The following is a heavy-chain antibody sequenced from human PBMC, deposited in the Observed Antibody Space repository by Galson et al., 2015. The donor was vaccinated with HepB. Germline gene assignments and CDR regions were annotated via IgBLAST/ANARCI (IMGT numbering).Heavy chain of an antibody. CDR3: ARDLLAAGNYNYFGMDV. V-gene: IGHV3-21*01. D-gene: IGHD6-25*01. CDR2: ISDSSDYI. CDR1: GFTFRNYN. J-gene: IGHJ6*02. Sequence: LRLSCAASGFTFRNYNMNWVRQAPGKGLEWVSYISDSSDYIYYADSLKGRITISRDNAKNSLYLQINGLRAEDTAVYYCARDLLAAGNYNYFGMDVWGQGTTVTVSS.